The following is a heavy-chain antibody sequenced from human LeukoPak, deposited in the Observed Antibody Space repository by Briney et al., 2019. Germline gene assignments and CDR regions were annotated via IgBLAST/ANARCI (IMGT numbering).Heavy chain of an antibody. Sequence: GGSLRLSCAASGFTFSSYGMHWVRQAPGKGLEWVAFIRFDGTNKYYADSVKGRFTISRDNSKNTLYLQMNSLRAEDTAVYYCARGSRGIAVAADFDYWGQGTLVTVSS. V-gene: IGHV3-30*02. CDR2: IRFDGTNK. CDR3: ARGSRGIAVAADFDY. CDR1: GFTFSSYG. D-gene: IGHD6-19*01. J-gene: IGHJ4*02.